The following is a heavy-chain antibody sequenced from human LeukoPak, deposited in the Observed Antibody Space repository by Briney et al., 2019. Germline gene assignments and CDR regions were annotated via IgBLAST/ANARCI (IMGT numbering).Heavy chain of an antibody. CDR3: AKAYCSSTSCRMDY. D-gene: IGHD2-2*01. Sequence: GGSLRLSCAASGFTFSSYAMSWVRQAPGKGLEWVSAISGSGGSTYYADSVKGRFTISRDNSKNTLYLQMNSLRAEDTAVYYCAKAYCSSTSCRMDYWGQGTLVTVSS. V-gene: IGHV3-23*01. CDR1: GFTFSSYA. J-gene: IGHJ4*02. CDR2: ISGSGGST.